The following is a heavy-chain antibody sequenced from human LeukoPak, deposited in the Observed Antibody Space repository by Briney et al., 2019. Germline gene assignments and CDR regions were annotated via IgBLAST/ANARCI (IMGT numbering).Heavy chain of an antibody. CDR3: TRDLEGYYYDSSGYYIKFDY. CDR1: GFTFGDYA. D-gene: IGHD3-22*01. J-gene: IGHJ4*02. Sequence: PGGSLRLSCTASGFTFGDYAMSWGRQAPGKGLEWVGFIRSKAYGGTTEYAASVKGRFTISRDDSKSIAYLQMNSLKTEDTAVYYCTRDLEGYYYDSSGYYIKFDYWGQGTLVTVSS. CDR2: IRSKAYGGTT. V-gene: IGHV3-49*04.